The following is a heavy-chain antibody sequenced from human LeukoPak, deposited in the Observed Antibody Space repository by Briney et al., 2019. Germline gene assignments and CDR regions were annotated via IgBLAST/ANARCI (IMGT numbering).Heavy chain of an antibody. CDR3: ARVGYYYDSSGYDYFDY. CDR1: GGSISSYY. CDR2: IYYSGST. V-gene: IGHV4-59*01. Sequence: PSETLSLTCTVSGGSISSYYRSWIRQPPGKGLEGIGYIYYSGSTNYNPSLKSRVTISVDTSKNQFSVKLTSVTAADAAVYYCARVGYYYDSSGYDYFDYWGQGTLVTVSS. J-gene: IGHJ4*02. D-gene: IGHD3-22*01.